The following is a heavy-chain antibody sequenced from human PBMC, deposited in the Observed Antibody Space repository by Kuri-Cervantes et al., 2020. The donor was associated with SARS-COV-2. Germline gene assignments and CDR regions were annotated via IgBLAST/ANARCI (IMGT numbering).Heavy chain of an antibody. CDR3: AITIFGVVQGGDV. CDR1: GGSFSGYY. D-gene: IGHD3-3*01. Sequence: SQTLSLTCAVYGGSFSGYYWSWIRQPPGKGLEWIGEINHSGGTNYNPSLKSRVTMSVDTSKNQFSMKLSPVTAEDTAVYCCAITIFGVVQGGDVWGKGTTVTVSS. J-gene: IGHJ6*04. CDR2: INHSGGT. V-gene: IGHV4-34*10.